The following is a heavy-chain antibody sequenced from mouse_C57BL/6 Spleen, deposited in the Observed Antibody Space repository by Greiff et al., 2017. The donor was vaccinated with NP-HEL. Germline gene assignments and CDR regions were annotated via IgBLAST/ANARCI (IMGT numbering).Heavy chain of an antibody. CDR2: IDPSDSET. V-gene: IGHV1-52*01. Sequence: QVQLKESGAELVRPGSSVKLSCKASGYTFTSYWMHWVKQRPIQGLEWIGNIDPSDSETHYNQKFKDKATLTVDKSSSTAYMQLSSLTSEDSAVYYCAREEDYYGSGGFAYWGQGTLVTVSA. CDR3: AREEDYYGSGGFAY. D-gene: IGHD1-1*01. J-gene: IGHJ3*01. CDR1: GYTFTSYW.